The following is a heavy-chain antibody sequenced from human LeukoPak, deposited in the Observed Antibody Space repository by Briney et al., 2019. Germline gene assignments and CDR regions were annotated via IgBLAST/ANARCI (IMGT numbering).Heavy chain of an antibody. V-gene: IGHV3-74*01. Sequence: GGSLRLSCAASGFTFSSYWMHWVRQVPGRGLVWVSRIDIDGSRTTYADSVKGRFTISGDNAKNTLYLQMNSLTAEDTAVYYCARGNYASGSCPNWGQGTLVTVSS. D-gene: IGHD3-10*01. CDR2: IDIDGSRT. CDR1: GFTFSSYW. J-gene: IGHJ4*02. CDR3: ARGNYASGSCPN.